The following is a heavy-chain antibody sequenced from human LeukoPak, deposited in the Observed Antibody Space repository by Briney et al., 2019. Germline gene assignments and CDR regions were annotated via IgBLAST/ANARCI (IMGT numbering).Heavy chain of an antibody. J-gene: IGHJ4*02. CDR1: GGSVSNSLYY. CDR2: IYYNGDT. Sequence: PSETLSLTCTVSGGSVSNSLYYWSWIRRPPGKGLEWIGYIYYNGDTNYNPSLKSRVIISIDTSSNQFSLRLNSMTAADTAVYYCARVLRAASWRSYDYWGQGSLVTVSS. CDR3: ARVLRAASWRSYDY. D-gene: IGHD5-18*01. V-gene: IGHV4-61*01.